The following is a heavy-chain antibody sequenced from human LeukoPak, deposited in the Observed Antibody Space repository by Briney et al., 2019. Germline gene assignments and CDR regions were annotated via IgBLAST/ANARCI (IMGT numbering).Heavy chain of an antibody. CDR1: GGSVSSGSYY. CDR3: ARVGAAAGSLDY. Sequence: ASQTHSLTCTVSGGSVSSGSYYSSWIRQPPGKGLAWIGYIYYSGSTNYNPSLKSRVTISVDTSKNQFSLKLSSLTAADTAVYYCARVGAAAGSLDYWGRGTRVPVSS. D-gene: IGHD6-13*01. J-gene: IGHJ4*02. V-gene: IGHV4-61*01. CDR2: IYYSGST.